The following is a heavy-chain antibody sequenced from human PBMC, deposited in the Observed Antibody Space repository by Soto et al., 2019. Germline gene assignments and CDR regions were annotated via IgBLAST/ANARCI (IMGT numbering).Heavy chain of an antibody. V-gene: IGHV3-53*01. J-gene: IGHJ6*02. D-gene: IGHD6-19*01. CDR1: PLTVSSNY. Sequence: PGRSLRLPCSPSPLTVSSNYMNWVRQAPGKGLEWLSLIYTGGGTYYADSVQGRFTVSRDNSKNTLYLQMNSLRAEDTAVYYCARMGQWRVPGDYYYGMDVWGQGTSVTVSS. CDR3: ARMGQWRVPGDYYYGMDV. CDR2: IYTGGGT.